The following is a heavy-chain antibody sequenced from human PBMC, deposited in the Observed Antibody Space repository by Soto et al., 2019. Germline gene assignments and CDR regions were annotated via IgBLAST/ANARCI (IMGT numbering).Heavy chain of an antibody. CDR1: GDSVSSNSAG. Sequence: SQNPPLTCAITGDSVSSNSAGWSWVRQSPSRGLEWLGRTYYRSKWYYEYAVSVRGRITINPDTSKNQYSLQLNSVTPEDTAVYFCARGEQYSGRIFDYWGQGTLVTVSS. J-gene: IGHJ4*01. D-gene: IGHD1-26*01. CDR3: ARGEQYSGRIFDY. CDR2: TYYRSKWYY. V-gene: IGHV6-1*01.